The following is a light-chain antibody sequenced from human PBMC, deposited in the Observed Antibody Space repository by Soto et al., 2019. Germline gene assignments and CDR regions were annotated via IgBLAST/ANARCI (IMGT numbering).Light chain of an antibody. CDR2: DVS. CDR1: SSDVGGYNY. Sequence: HSALTQPASLSGSPGQSITISCTGTSSDVGGYNYVSWYQQHPGKAPKLMIYDVSKRPSGVPDRFSGSKSGNTASLTISGLQAEDEADYYCCSYAGSYTWVFGGGTKLTVL. CDR3: CSYAGSYTWV. V-gene: IGLV2-11*01. J-gene: IGLJ3*02.